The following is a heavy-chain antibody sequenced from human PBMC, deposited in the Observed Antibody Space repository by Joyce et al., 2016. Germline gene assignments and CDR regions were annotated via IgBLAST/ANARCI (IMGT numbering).Heavy chain of an antibody. CDR2: IHSSGRR. CDR3: AKAVPDVSPDS. Sequence: QVQLQESGPGLVKPSQTLSLTCTVSGGSIRSSSYFWSWIRQPAGKGLEWIGRIHSSGRREYNPSLRSRVTISVDTSTNQLSLELSSVTTADTAVYFCAKAVPDVSPDSWGLGTLVTVSS. J-gene: IGHJ4*02. V-gene: IGHV4-61*02. CDR1: GGSIRSSSYF. D-gene: IGHD6-19*01.